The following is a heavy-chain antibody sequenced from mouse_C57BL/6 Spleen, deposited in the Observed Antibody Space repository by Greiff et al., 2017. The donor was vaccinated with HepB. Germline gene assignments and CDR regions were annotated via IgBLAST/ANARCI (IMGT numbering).Heavy chain of an antibody. D-gene: IGHD1-1*01. V-gene: IGHV1-54*01. CDR3: ARSLDYYGSRAPYYAMDY. Sequence: QVQLKQSGAELVRPGTSVKVSCKASGYAFTNYLIEWVKQRPGQGLEWIGVINPGSGGTNYNEKFKGKATLTADKSSSTAYMQLSSLTSEDSAVYFCARSLDYYGSRAPYYAMDYWGQGTSVTVSS. J-gene: IGHJ4*01. CDR1: GYAFTNYL. CDR2: INPGSGGT.